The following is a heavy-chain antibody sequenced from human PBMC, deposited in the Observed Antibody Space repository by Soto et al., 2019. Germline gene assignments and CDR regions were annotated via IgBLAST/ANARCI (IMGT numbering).Heavy chain of an antibody. Sequence: WGSLRLSCAASGFTFSSYAMSWVRQAPGKWLEWVSAISGSGGSTYYADSVKGRFTISRDNSKNTLYLQMNSLRAEDTAVYYCANDRHSYGYGDYYYGMDVWGQGXTVTVSS. CDR2: ISGSGGST. CDR3: ANDRHSYGYGDYYYGMDV. D-gene: IGHD5-18*01. CDR1: GFTFSSYA. J-gene: IGHJ6*02. V-gene: IGHV3-23*01.